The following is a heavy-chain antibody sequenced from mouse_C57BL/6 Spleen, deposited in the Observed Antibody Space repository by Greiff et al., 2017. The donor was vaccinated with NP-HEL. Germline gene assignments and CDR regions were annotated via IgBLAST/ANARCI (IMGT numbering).Heavy chain of an antibody. Sequence: QVQLQQSGAELVKPGASVKLSCKASGYTFTEYTIHWVKQRSGQGLEWIGWFYPGSGSIKYNEKFKDKATLTADKSSSTVYMELSRLTSEDPAVYFCARHEGFRDYGSSYAYAMDYWGQGTSVTVSS. J-gene: IGHJ4*01. CDR3: ARHEGFRDYGSSYAYAMDY. D-gene: IGHD1-1*01. CDR2: FYPGSGSI. V-gene: IGHV1-62-2*01. CDR1: GYTFTEYT.